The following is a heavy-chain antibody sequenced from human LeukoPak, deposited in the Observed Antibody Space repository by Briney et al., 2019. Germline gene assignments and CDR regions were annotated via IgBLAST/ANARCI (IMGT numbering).Heavy chain of an antibody. CDR3: AKEGYSSSWYAEG. CDR1: GFTFSNCA. CDR2: ISGSGTKT. Sequence: GGSLRLSCAASGFTFSNCAVSWVRQAPGKGLEWVSAISGSGTKTYYTDSVKGRFTISRDNSKNTLSLQMNSLRAEDTAIYYCAKEGYSSSWYAEGWGQGTLVTVSS. V-gene: IGHV3-23*01. D-gene: IGHD6-13*01. J-gene: IGHJ4*02.